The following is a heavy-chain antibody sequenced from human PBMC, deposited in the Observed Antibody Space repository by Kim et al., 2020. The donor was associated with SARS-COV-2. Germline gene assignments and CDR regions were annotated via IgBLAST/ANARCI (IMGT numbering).Heavy chain of an antibody. CDR3: AKESEGYSSGWHERERAFDI. J-gene: IGHJ3*02. D-gene: IGHD6-19*01. CDR2: ISWNSGSI. Sequence: GGSLRLSCAASGFTFDDYAMHWVRQAPGKGLEWVSGISWNSGSIGYADSVKGRFTISRDNAKNSLYLQMNSLRAEDTALYYCAKESEGYSSGWHERERAFDIWGQGTMVTVSS. V-gene: IGHV3-9*01. CDR1: GFTFDDYA.